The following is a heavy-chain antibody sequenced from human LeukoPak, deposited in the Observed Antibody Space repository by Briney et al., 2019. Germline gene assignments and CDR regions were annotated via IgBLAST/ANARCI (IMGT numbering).Heavy chain of an antibody. V-gene: IGHV1-58*01. Sequence: ASVKVSCKASGFTPASAVQWVRQARGQRLEWIGWIVVGSDHTNYAQKFQERVTITRDMSTNTDYMELSSLRSEDTAVYYCVADHPNYDYWGQGTLITVSP. D-gene: IGHD5-24*01. CDR3: VADHPNYDY. J-gene: IGHJ4*02. CDR1: GFTPASA. CDR2: IVVGSDHT.